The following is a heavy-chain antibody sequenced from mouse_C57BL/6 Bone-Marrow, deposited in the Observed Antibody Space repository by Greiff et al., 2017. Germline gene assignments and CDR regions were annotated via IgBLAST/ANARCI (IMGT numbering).Heavy chain of an antibody. V-gene: IGHV1-54*01. CDR1: GYAFTNYL. D-gene: IGHD2-14*01. Sequence: VKLQQSGAELVRPGTSVKVSCKASGYAFTNYLIEWVKQRPGQGLEWIGVINPGSGGTNYNEKFKGKATLTAAKSSSTAYMQHSSLTSEDSAVYFCSRCAQYDGEYFDVWGTGTTVTVSS. CDR3: SRCAQYDGEYFDV. CDR2: INPGSGGT. J-gene: IGHJ1*03.